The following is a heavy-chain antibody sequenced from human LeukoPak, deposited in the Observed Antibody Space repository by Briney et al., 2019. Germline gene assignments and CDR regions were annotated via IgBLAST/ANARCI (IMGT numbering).Heavy chain of an antibody. CDR2: LRGGGET. D-gene: IGHD3-10*01. J-gene: IGHJ4*02. V-gene: IGHV3-23*01. CDR1: GFSFTNYA. Sequence: GGSLRLSCAASGFSFTNYAMSWVRQAPARGPEWVSSLRGGGETFYADSVKGRFTISRDNSKNTLYLQMNSLRAEDTAVYYCAKEPTPGGAFYFDYWGQGTLVTVSS. CDR3: AKEPTPGGAFYFDY.